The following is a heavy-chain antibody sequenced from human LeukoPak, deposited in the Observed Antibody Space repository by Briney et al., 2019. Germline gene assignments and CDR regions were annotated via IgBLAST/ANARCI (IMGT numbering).Heavy chain of an antibody. D-gene: IGHD2-2*01. J-gene: IGHJ3*02. CDR2: ISAYNGNT. V-gene: IGHV1-18*01. CDR3: ARLGYCSSTSCLRDAFDI. CDR1: GYTFTSYG. Sequence: ASVKVSCKASGYTFTSYGISWVRQAPGQGLEWMGWISAYNGNTNYVQKLEGRVTMTTDTSTRTAYMELRSLRSDDTAVYYCARLGYCSSTSCLRDAFDIWGQGTMVTVSS.